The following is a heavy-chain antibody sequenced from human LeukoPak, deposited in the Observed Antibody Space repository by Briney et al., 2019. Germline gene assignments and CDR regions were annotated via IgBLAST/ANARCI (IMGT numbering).Heavy chain of an antibody. D-gene: IGHD3-22*01. CDR2: INHSGST. V-gene: IGHV4-34*01. Sequence: SETLSLTCSVYGGSLSGYYWSWIRQTPGKGLELIGEINHSGSTTYYPSFKNRVTISVDTSKNQFSLKLSSVTAADRALYYCARQTTSGYLDYWGQGTLVTVS. J-gene: IGHJ4*02. CDR1: GGSLSGYY. CDR3: ARQTTSGYLDY.